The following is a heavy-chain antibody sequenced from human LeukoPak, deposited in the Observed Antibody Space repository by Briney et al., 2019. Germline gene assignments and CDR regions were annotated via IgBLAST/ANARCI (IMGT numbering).Heavy chain of an antibody. Sequence: SVKVSCKASGGTFSSYAISWVRQAPGQGLEWMGGIIPIFGTANYAQKFQGRVTITADESTSTAYTELSSLRSEDTAVYYCARVQLERHLPDYWGQGTLVTVSS. V-gene: IGHV1-69*01. CDR2: IIPIFGTA. CDR3: ARVQLERHLPDY. CDR1: GGTFSSYA. D-gene: IGHD1-1*01. J-gene: IGHJ4*02.